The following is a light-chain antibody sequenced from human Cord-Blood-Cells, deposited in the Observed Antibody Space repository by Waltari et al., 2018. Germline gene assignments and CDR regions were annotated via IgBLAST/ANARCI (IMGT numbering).Light chain of an antibody. CDR3: RQSYSTPYT. J-gene: IGKJ2*01. CDR1: QSISSY. Sequence: DIQMTQSPSSLSASVGDRVTITCRASQSISSYLNWYQQKPEKAPKLLIYAASSLQSGVPSSFSSSGSWTDFTPTISSLQPEDFATYYCRQSYSTPYTFGQGTKLEIK. V-gene: IGKV1-39*01. CDR2: AAS.